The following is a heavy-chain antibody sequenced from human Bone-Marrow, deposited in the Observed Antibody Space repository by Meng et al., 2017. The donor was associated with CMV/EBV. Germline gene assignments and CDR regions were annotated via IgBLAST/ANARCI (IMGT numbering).Heavy chain of an antibody. CDR2: INHSGTT. J-gene: IGHJ4*02. D-gene: IGHD5-12*01. Sequence: GSLRLSCAASGFTFSSYEMNWVRQSPGKGLEWIGEINHSGTTIYSPSLKSRVTISTDKSKNQLSLMVTSVTAADTAMYFCARDNGLRRYEGYVPLDYWGQGTLVTVSS. CDR3: ARDNGLRRYEGYVPLDY. V-gene: IGHV4-4*01. CDR1: GFTFSSYEM.